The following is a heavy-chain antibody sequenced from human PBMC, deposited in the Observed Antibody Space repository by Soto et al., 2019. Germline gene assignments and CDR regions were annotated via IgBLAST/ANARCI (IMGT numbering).Heavy chain of an antibody. V-gene: IGHV1-69*01. J-gene: IGHJ6*02. D-gene: IGHD2-2*01. CDR2: IIPIFGTA. CDR3: ARESRPTVVVPAVSGLVVGALGV. Sequence: QVQLVQSGAEVKKPGSSVKVSCKASGGTFSSYAISWVRQAPGQGLEWMGGIIPIFGTANYAQKFQGRVTITADESTSTAYMELSSLRSEDTAVYYCARESRPTVVVPAVSGLVVGALGVWGQGTTVTVSS. CDR1: GGTFSSYA.